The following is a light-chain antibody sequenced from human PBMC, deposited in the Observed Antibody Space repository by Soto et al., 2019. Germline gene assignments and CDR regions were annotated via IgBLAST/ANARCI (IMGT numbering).Light chain of an antibody. CDR1: SSDVGGYNY. CDR3: SSYTSSSNQV. V-gene: IGLV2-14*01. CDR2: EVS. Sequence: QSVLTQPASVSGSPGQSITISCTGTSSDVGGYNYVSWYQQHPGKAPKLMIYEVSNRPSGVSNRFSGSKSGNTASLTISGLQAEDEADYYCSSYTSSSNQVLGNGTKVTV. J-gene: IGLJ1*01.